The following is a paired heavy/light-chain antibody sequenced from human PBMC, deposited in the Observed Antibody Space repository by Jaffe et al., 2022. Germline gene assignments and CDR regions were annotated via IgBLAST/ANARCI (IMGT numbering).Light chain of an antibody. Sequence: DIVMTQSPDSLAVSLGERATINCKSSQSVLYSSNKKNYFAWYQQKPGQSPKLLIYWTSTRESGVPDRFSGSGSGTDFTLTISNLQAEDVAVYYCHQYYSLPYTFGQGTKLEIK. CDR1: QSVLYSSNKKNY. CDR3: HQYYSLPYT. J-gene: IGKJ2*01. V-gene: IGKV4-1*01. CDR2: WTS.
Heavy chain of an antibody. D-gene: IGHD5-12*01. CDR1: GFTFSNYW. V-gene: IGHV3-74*01. CDR3: ARGGYTVPPVGFDI. J-gene: IGHJ3*02. Sequence: EVQLVESGGGLVQPGGSLRLSCTASGFTFSNYWMHWVRQAPGKGLVWVSRVNSDETGTNYADSVKGRFTISRDNAKNTLYLEMNSLRGEDTAVYYCARGGYTVPPVGFDIWGQGTMVVVSS. CDR2: VNSDETGT.